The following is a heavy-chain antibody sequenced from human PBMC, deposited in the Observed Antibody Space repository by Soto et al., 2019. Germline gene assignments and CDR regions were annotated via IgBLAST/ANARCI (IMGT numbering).Heavy chain of an antibody. D-gene: IGHD6-19*01. V-gene: IGHV4-31*03. CDR3: ARHGGSGVDY. J-gene: IGHJ4*02. CDR2: IYYSGST. Sequence: PSETLSLTCTVSGGSISSGGYYWSWIRQHPGKGLEWIGYIYYSGSTYYNPSLKSRVTISVDTSKNQFSLKLSSVTAADTAVYYCARHGGSGVDYWGQGTLVTVSS. CDR1: GGSISSGGYY.